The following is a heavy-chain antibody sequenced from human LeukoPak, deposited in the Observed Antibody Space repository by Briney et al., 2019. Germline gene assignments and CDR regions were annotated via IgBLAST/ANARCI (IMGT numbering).Heavy chain of an antibody. J-gene: IGHJ4*02. V-gene: IGHV3-7*01. CDR1: GFTFSSYW. CDR3: AKGYYFDILSGYSSLDS. D-gene: IGHD3-9*01. CDR2: IKQDGSEK. Sequence: GGSLRLSCAASGFTFSSYWMSWVRQAPGKGLEWVANIKQDGSEKYYVDSVKGRFTISRDNAKNSLYLQMNSLRAEDTAAYYCAKGYYFDILSGYSSLDSWGQGTLVTVSS.